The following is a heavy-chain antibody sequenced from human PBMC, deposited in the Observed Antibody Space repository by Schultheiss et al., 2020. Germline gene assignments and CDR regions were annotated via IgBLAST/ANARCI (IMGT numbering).Heavy chain of an antibody. J-gene: IGHJ3*02. CDR3: ARSPYILWQVGAFDI. Sequence: GSLRLSCTVSGGSISSYYWSWIRQPPGKGLEWIGYIYYSGSTNYNPSLKSRVTISVDTSKNQFSLKLSSVTAADTAVYYCARSPYILWQVGAFDIWGQGTMVTVSS. CDR1: GGSISSYY. CDR2: IYYSGST. V-gene: IGHV4-59*01. D-gene: IGHD2-21*01.